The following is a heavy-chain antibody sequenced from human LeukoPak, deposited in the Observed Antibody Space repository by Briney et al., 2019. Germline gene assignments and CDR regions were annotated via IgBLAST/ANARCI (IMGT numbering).Heavy chain of an antibody. V-gene: IGHV4-4*07. CDR2: IYSSGST. CDR1: GGSISSYY. J-gene: IGHJ4*02. CDR3: ARTSARGAQFDY. Sequence: SETLSLTCSVSGGSISSYYWSWIRQPAGKGLDGIGRIYSSGSTNYNPSLKTRVTMSLDTSKNQFSLNLTTVTAADTAVYYCARTSARGAQFDYWGQGTLVTVSS. D-gene: IGHD3-10*01.